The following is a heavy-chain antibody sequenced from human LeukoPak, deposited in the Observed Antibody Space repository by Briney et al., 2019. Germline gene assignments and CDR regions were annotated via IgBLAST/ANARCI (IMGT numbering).Heavy chain of an antibody. CDR1: GFTFSSYS. CDR3: TTDLFDYYDSSGYPRAL. CDR2: IKSKTDGGTT. Sequence: GGSLRLSCAASGFTFSSYSMNWVRQAPGKGLEWVGRIKSKTDGGTTDYAAPVKGRFTISRDDSKNTLYLQMNSLKTEDTAVYYCTTDLFDYYDSSGYPRALWGQGTMVTVSS. D-gene: IGHD3-22*01. J-gene: IGHJ3*01. V-gene: IGHV3-15*01.